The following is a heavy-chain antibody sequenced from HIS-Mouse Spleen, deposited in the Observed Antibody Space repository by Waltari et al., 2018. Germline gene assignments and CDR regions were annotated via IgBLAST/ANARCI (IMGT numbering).Heavy chain of an antibody. CDR1: GGSLSSSSYY. CDR3: AREIPYSSSWYDWYFDL. Sequence: QLQLQESGPGLVKPSETLSLTCTVSGGSLSSSSYYWPWIRQPPGKGLEWIGSIYYSGSTYYNPSLKSRVTISVDTSKNQFSLKLSSVTAADTAVYYCAREIPYSSSWYDWYFDLWGRGTLVTVSS. D-gene: IGHD6-13*01. J-gene: IGHJ2*01. CDR2: IYYSGST. V-gene: IGHV4-39*07.